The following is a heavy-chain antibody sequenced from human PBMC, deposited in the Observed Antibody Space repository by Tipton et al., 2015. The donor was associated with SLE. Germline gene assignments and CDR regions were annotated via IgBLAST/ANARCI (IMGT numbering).Heavy chain of an antibody. CDR2: IHDSGSS. J-gene: IGHJ6*02. CDR1: GGYISTFY. D-gene: IGHD2-21*02. V-gene: IGHV4-59*08. CDR3: ARGMVTWRGAILGVDV. Sequence: TLSLTCTVSGGYISTFYWNWIRQPPGKGLEWIGYIHDSGSSNYNPSLKSRVTISVDTSKNQFSLKLSSVTAADTAVYYCARGMVTWRGAILGVDVWGQGATVNVSS.